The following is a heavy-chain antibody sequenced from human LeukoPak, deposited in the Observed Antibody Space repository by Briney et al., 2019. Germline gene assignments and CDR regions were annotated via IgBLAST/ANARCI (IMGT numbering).Heavy chain of an antibody. CDR2: ISWDGGST. CDR3: ASRVVTYGY. V-gene: IGHV3-43*01. CDR1: GFTFDDYT. J-gene: IGHJ4*02. D-gene: IGHD3-3*01. Sequence: GGSLRLSCAASGFTFDDYTMHWVRQAPGKGLEWVSLISWDGGSTYYADSVKGRFTISRDNSKNSLYLQMNSLRTEDTALYYCASRVVTYGYWGQGTLVTVSS.